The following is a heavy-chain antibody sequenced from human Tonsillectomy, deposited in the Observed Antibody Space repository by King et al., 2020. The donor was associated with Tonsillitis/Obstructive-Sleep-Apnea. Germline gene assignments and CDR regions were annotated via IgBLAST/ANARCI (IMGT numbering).Heavy chain of an antibody. J-gene: IGHJ4*02. D-gene: IGHD6-13*01. CDR1: GFSLSTSGMC. CDR3: ARTRIAAAGYYIDY. V-gene: IGHV2-70*01. Sequence: TLKESGPALVKPTQTLTLTCTFSGFSLSTSGMCVIWIRQPPGKALEWLALIDWNDDKYYNTSLKTRLTIAKDTSKNQVVLTLTNMDPVDTATYYCARTRIAAAGYYIDYWGQGTLVTVSS. CDR2: IDWNDDK.